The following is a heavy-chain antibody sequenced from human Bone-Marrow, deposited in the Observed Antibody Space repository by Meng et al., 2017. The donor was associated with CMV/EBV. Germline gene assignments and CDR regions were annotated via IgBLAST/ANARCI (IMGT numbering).Heavy chain of an antibody. CDR3: ARTSRGYGGSYLH. V-gene: IGHV2-5*02. J-gene: IGHJ4*02. CDR1: GFSLSISGLG. CDR2: IYWDDDT. D-gene: IGHD1-26*01. Sequence: FSGFSLSISGLGVGWVRQPPGKALEWLALIYWDDDTRYSPSLKSRLTITKDSFRKQVVLQMTNMDPADTATYYCARTSRGYGGSYLHWGQGTLVIVSS.